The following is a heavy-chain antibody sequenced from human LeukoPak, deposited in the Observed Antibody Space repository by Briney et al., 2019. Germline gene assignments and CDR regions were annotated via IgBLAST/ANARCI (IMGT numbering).Heavy chain of an antibody. CDR1: GFTFSSYA. CDR3: ARPYSSSWNYYFDY. V-gene: IGHV3-48*03. CDR2: ISSSGSTI. J-gene: IGHJ4*02. D-gene: IGHD6-13*01. Sequence: GGSLRLSCAASGFTFSSYAMNWVRQAPGKGLEWVSYISSSGSTIYYADSVKGRFTISRDNAKNSLYLQMNSLRAEDTAVYYCARPYSSSWNYYFDYWGQGTLVTVSS.